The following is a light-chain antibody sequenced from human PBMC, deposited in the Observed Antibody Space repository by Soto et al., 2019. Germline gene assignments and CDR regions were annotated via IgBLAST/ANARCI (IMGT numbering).Light chain of an antibody. Sequence: QSVLTQPPSASSTPGQTVTISCSGSTSNIGTFYVYWYQHLPGTAPKLLIYLGDQRASGVSDRFSGSKSGTSASLAINGLRSDDEADYYCQSSDNSLPGLVIFGGGTKLTVL. CDR3: QSSDNSLPGLVI. V-gene: IGLV1-47*02. CDR1: TSNIGTFY. J-gene: IGLJ2*01. CDR2: LGD.